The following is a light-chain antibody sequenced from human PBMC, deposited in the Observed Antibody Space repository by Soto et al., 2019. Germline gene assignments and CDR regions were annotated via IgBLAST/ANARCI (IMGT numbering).Light chain of an antibody. J-gene: IGKJ1*01. V-gene: IGKV4-1*01. Sequence: DIVMTQSPDSLSVSLGERATINFKSSQSVLYSSNNKNYLDWYQQKPGQPPKLLIYWASTRVSGVPDRFSGSGSGTDFTLTISSLQAEDVAVYYCEQYYTTPRTFGQGTKVDIK. CDR2: WAS. CDR1: QSVLYSSNNKNY. CDR3: EQYYTTPRT.